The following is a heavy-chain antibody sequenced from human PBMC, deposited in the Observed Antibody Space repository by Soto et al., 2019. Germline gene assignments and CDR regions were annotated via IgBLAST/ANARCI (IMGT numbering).Heavy chain of an antibody. J-gene: IGHJ4*02. CDR1: GYTFTSYG. Sequence: ASVKVSCKASGYTFTSYGISWVRQAPGQGLEWMGWISAYNGNTNYAQKLQGRVTMTTDTSTSIAYMELRSLRSDDTGVYYCASHKGYYYGSGSYYLFDYWGQGTLVTVSS. D-gene: IGHD3-10*01. CDR3: ASHKGYYYGSGSYYLFDY. V-gene: IGHV1-18*01. CDR2: ISAYNGNT.